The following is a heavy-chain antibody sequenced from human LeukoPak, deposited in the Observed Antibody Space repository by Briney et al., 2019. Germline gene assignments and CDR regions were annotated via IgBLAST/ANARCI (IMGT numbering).Heavy chain of an antibody. CDR2: TYYSGST. Sequence: SETLSLTCTVSGGSISSSSYYWGWIRQPPGKGLEWIGSTYYSGSTYYNPSLKSRVTISVDTSKNHFSLKLSSVTAADTAVYYCARHSGGTYYVSLDPWGQGTLVTVSS. J-gene: IGHJ5*02. V-gene: IGHV4-39*01. CDR3: ARHSGGTYYVSLDP. D-gene: IGHD1-26*01. CDR1: GGSISSSSYY.